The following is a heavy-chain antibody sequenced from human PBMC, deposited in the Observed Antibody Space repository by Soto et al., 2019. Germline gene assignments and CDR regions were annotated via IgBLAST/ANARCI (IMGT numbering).Heavy chain of an antibody. V-gene: IGHV3-9*01. D-gene: IGHD6-13*01. CDR3: VKDESINWYSGHFRH. CDR2: INWNSGSI. J-gene: IGHJ1*01. CDR1: GFTFDDYA. Sequence: EVQLVESGGGLVQPGRSLRLSCAASGFTFDDYAMHWVRQVPGKGREWVSGINWNSGSIGYAVSVKGRFAISRDNAKNSLHLQMNSLRAEDTAFYYCVKDESINWYSGHFRHWGQGTLVTVSS.